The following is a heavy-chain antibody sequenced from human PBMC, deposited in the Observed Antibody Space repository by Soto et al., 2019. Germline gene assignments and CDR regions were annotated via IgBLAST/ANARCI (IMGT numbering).Heavy chain of an antibody. J-gene: IGHJ6*03. V-gene: IGHV4-34*01. D-gene: IGHD2-2*01. Sequence: SETLSHTWAFYGWSFSDYYWSWIRQPPGKGLEWIGEINHSGSTNYNPPLKSRVTISVDTSKNQFSLKLSSVTAADTAVYYCARGEFVVVPGAHYYFSYLEFWGKGTTDTV. CDR3: ARGEFVVVPGAHYYFSYLEF. CDR1: GWSFSDYY. CDR2: INHSGST.